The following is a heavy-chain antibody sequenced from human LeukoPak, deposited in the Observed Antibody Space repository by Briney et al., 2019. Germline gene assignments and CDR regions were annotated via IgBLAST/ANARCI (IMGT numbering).Heavy chain of an antibody. CDR1: GGSISNYY. CDR3: ARPYSGSYPAGDY. D-gene: IGHD1-26*01. J-gene: IGHJ4*02. V-gene: IGHV4-59*08. Sequence: SETLSLTCTVSGGSISNYYWSWIRQPPGKGLEWIGYIYYTGSTNYNPSLKSRVTISVDTSKNQFSLKLSSVTAADTAVYYCARPYSGSYPAGDYWGQGTLVTVSS. CDR2: IYYTGST.